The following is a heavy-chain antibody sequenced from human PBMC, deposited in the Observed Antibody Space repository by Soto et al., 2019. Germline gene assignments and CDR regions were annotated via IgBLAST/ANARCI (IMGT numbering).Heavy chain of an antibody. J-gene: IGHJ1*01. CDR1: GGTFSTSL. V-gene: IGHV1-69*01. Sequence: QVQLVQSGAEVKKPGSSVKVSCKASGGTFSTSLISWVRQAPGQGLEWMGGIIPIFGTPNYAQKFQGRVTITADESTSTVYMELNSLRSEDTAMYYCVKDMGVAGTSGYFQHWGQGTLVTVSS. D-gene: IGHD6-19*01. CDR3: VKDMGVAGTSGYFQH. CDR2: IIPIFGTP.